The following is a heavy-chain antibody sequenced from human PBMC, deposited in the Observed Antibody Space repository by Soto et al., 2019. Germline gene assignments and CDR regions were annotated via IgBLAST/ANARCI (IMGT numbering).Heavy chain of an antibody. CDR3: ARRYCSGGSCYSEDWFDP. CDR2: IYYSGSP. J-gene: IGHJ5*02. CDR1: GGSITSSGYY. Sequence: SETLSLTCPVSGGSITSSGYYWGWIRQPPGKGLEWIGSIYYSGSPYYNPSLKSRVTISVDTSKNQSSLKLSSVTAADTAVYYCARRYCSGGSCYSEDWFDPWGQGTLVTGSS. V-gene: IGHV4-39*01. D-gene: IGHD2-15*01.